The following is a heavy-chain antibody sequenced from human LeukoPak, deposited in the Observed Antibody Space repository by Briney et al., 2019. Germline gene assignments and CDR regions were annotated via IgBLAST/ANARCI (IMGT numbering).Heavy chain of an antibody. CDR3: ARVDFHDGSRSFDP. CDR1: GYTFSNFD. Sequence: ASVKVSCKASGYTFSNFDIVWVRQATGQGLEWMGWMNPITGNTGYAQKFQGRVTMTRDTSTETAYMQLTSLRFDDSAVYYCARVDFHDGSRSFDPWGQGTLVTVSS. D-gene: IGHD2-2*03. V-gene: IGHV1-8*01. CDR2: MNPITGNT. J-gene: IGHJ5*02.